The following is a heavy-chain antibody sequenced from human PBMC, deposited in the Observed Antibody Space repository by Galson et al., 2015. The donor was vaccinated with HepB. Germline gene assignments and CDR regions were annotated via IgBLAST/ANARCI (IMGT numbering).Heavy chain of an antibody. D-gene: IGHD2-2*01. Sequence: SLRLSCAASGFTFSSYAMHWVRQAPGKGLEWVAVISYDGSNKYYADSVKGRFTISRDNSKNTLYLQMNSLRAEDTAVYYCARDGGDIVVVPAAMLPDDKLDYWGQGTLVTVSS. V-gene: IGHV3-30-3*01. J-gene: IGHJ4*02. CDR3: ARDGGDIVVVPAAMLPDDKLDY. CDR1: GFTFSSYA. CDR2: ISYDGSNK.